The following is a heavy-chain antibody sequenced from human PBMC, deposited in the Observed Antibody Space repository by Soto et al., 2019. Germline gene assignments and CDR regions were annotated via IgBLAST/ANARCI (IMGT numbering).Heavy chain of an antibody. CDR2: ISGSGGST. J-gene: IGHJ4*02. CDR3: AKVPQMPTVTRLDY. Sequence: PGGSLRLSCAASGFTFSSYAMSWVRQAPGKGLEWVSAISGSGGSTYYADSVKGRFTISRDNSKNTLYLQMSSLRAEDTAVYYCAKVPQMPTVTRLDYWCQAPLVSVFS. D-gene: IGHD4-17*01. CDR1: GFTFSSYA. V-gene: IGHV3-23*01.